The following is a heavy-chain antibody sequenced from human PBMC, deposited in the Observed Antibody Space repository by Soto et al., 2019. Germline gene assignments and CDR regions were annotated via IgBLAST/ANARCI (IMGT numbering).Heavy chain of an antibody. V-gene: IGHV4-39*07. J-gene: IGHJ6*02. CDR3: ATEQPLLYSGPIVGMDV. CDR2: IYYSGST. D-gene: IGHD2-15*01. CDR1: GGSISSSSYY. Sequence: SETLSLTCTVSGGSISSSSYYWGWIRQPPRKGLEWIGSIYYSGSTYYNPSLKSRVTISVDTSKNQFSLKLSAVTAADTAVYYCATEQPLLYSGPIVGMDVWGQGTTVTVSS.